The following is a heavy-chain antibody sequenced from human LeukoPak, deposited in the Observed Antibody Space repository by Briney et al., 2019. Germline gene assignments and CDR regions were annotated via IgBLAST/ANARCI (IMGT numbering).Heavy chain of an antibody. CDR2: ISYDGSNK. V-gene: IGHV3-30*18. Sequence: GGSLRLSCAASGFTFSSYGMHWVRQAPGKGLEWVAVISYDGSNKYYADSVKGRFTISRDNSKDTLYLQMNSLRAEDTAVYYCAKDQQGFDYWGQGTLVTVSS. D-gene: IGHD6-13*01. J-gene: IGHJ4*02. CDR3: AKDQQGFDY. CDR1: GFTFSSYG.